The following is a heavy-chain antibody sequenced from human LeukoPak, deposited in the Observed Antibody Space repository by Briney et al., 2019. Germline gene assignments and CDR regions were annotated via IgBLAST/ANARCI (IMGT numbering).Heavy chain of an antibody. CDR3: ARGIAAAGGFDY. CDR2: INHSGST. Sequence: PSETLSLTCAVYGGSFGGYYWSWIRQPPGKGLEWIGEINHSGSTNYNPSLKSRVTISVDTSKNQFSLKLSSVTAADTAVYYCARGIAAAGGFDYWGQGTLVTVSS. D-gene: IGHD6-13*01. CDR1: GGSFGGYY. V-gene: IGHV4-34*01. J-gene: IGHJ4*02.